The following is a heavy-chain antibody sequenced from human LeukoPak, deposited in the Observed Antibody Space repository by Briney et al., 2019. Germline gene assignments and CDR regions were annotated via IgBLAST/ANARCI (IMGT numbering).Heavy chain of an antibody. J-gene: IGHJ5*02. D-gene: IGHD3-22*01. V-gene: IGHV1-2*02. CDR3: ARDKFPRITMIVVVITRSWFDP. Sequence: GASVKVSCKASGYTFTHYHMHWVRQAPGQGLEWMGWINPNSGGTNYAQKFQGRVTMTRDTSISTAYMELSRLRSDDTAVYYCARDKFPRITMIVVVITRSWFDPWGQGTLVTVSS. CDR2: INPNSGGT. CDR1: GYTFTHYH.